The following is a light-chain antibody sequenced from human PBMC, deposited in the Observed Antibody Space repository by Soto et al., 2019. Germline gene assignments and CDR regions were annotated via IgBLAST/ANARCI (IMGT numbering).Light chain of an antibody. CDR3: QQYDTSPRT. CDR2: GAS. Sequence: IGFTQSACTLSLSTGERATLSCRASQSISSSYLVWYQQKPGQAPRLLIYGASSRATGVPDRFSGSGSGTDFTLTISRLEPEDFAVYYCQQYDTSPRTFGQGTKVDIK. J-gene: IGKJ1*01. V-gene: IGKV3-20*01. CDR1: QSISSSY.